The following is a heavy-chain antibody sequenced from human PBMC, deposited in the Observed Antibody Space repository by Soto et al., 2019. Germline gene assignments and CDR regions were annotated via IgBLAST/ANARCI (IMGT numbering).Heavy chain of an antibody. D-gene: IGHD1-26*01. J-gene: IGHJ4*02. CDR2: ISYYGTNE. CDR3: AKEDPSGRYSLDY. CDR1: GFKFIGYG. V-gene: IGHV3-30*18. Sequence: RVSYNASGFKFIGYGMHCVRQAPGKGLEWVAVISYYGTNEYYEDSVKGRFTISRDNSKNTLYLQMNSLRIEDTAVYFCAKEDPSGRYSLDYWGQGSQVTVSS.